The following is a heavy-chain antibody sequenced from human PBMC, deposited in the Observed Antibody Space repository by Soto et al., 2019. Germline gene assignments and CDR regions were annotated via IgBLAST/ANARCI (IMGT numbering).Heavy chain of an antibody. Sequence: SETLSLTCAVYGGSFSGYYWSWIRQPPGKGLEWIGEINHSGSTNYNPSLRSRVTISVDTSKNQFSLKLSSVTAADTAVYYCARVLRDSSGYHLPYYYYGMDVWGQGTTVTVSS. D-gene: IGHD3-22*01. CDR1: GGSFSGYY. V-gene: IGHV4-34*01. CDR3: ARVLRDSSGYHLPYYYYGMDV. CDR2: INHSGST. J-gene: IGHJ6*02.